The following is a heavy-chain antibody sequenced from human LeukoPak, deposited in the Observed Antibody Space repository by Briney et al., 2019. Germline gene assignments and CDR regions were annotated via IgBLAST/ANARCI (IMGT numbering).Heavy chain of an antibody. J-gene: IGHJ4*02. V-gene: IGHV4-59*01. CDR1: GGSISSYY. CDR3: ARIGHEDYYFDY. CDR2: IYYSGST. Sequence: PSETLSLTCTVSGGSISSYYWSWIRQPPGKGLEWIGYIYYSGSTNYNPSLKSRVTISVDTSKNQFSLKLSSVTAADTAVHYCARIGHEDYYFDYWGQGTLVTVSS.